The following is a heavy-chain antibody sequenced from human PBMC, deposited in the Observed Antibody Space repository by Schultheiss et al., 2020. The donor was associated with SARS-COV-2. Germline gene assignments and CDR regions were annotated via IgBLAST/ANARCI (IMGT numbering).Heavy chain of an antibody. CDR3: ARGQYWYFDL. V-gene: IGHV3-53*04. CDR2: IYSGGST. Sequence: GGSLRLSCTTSGFTFGDYAMSWVRQAPGKGLEWVSVIYSGGSTYYADSVKGRFTISRHNSKNTLYLQMNSLRAEDTAVYYCARGQYWYFDLWGRGTLVTVSS. CDR1: GFTFGDYA. J-gene: IGHJ2*01.